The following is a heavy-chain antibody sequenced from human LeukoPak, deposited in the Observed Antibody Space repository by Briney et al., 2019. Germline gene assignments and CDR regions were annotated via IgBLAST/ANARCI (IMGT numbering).Heavy chain of an antibody. V-gene: IGHV1-46*01. J-gene: IGHJ5*02. D-gene: IGHD2-2*01. CDR2: INPSGGST. Sequence: ASVKVSCKASGYTFTSYYMHWVRQAPGQGLEWMGIINPSGGSTSYAQKFQGRVTVTRDMSTSTVYMELSSLRSEDTAVYYCARDAVRAYCSSTSCYGPTKTQYNWFDPWGQGTLVTVSS. CDR1: GYTFTSYY. CDR3: ARDAVRAYCSSTSCYGPTKTQYNWFDP.